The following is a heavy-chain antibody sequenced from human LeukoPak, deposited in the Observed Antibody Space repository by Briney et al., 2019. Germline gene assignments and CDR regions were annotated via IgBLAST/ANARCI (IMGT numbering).Heavy chain of an antibody. J-gene: IGHJ4*02. CDR1: GFTFSSYA. CDR2: ISGSGGST. Sequence: PGGSLRLSCAASGFTFSSYAMSLVRQAPGKGLEWVSAISGSGGSTYYADSVKGRFTISRDNSKNTLYLQMNSLRAEDTAVYHCAKSEYCTNGVCYNGIVDYWGQGTLVTVSS. CDR3: AKSEYCTNGVCYNGIVDY. D-gene: IGHD2-8*01. V-gene: IGHV3-23*01.